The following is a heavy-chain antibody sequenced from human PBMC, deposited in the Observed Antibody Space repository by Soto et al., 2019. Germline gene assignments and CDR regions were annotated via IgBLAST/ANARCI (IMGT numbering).Heavy chain of an antibody. CDR2: IYYSGST. V-gene: IGHV4-61*05. D-gene: IGHD3-10*01. CDR3: ARHGYYGSGSYFDWFDP. Sequence: SETLSLTCDFSGETISTGGYTWAWIRQPPGKGLEWIGYIYYSGSTNYNPSLKSRVTISVDTSKNQFSLKLSSVTAADTAVYYCARHGYYGSGSYFDWFDPWGQGTLVTVSS. CDR1: GETISTGGYT. J-gene: IGHJ5*02.